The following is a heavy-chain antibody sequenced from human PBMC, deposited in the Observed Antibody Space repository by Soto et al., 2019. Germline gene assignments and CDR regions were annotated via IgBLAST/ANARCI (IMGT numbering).Heavy chain of an antibody. Sequence: KPSETLSLTCAVYGGSFSGYYWSWIRQPPGKGLEWIGEINHSGSTNYNPSLKSRVTISVDTSKNQFSLKLSSVTAADTAVYYCARVHGFWSGYYYYYYGMDVWGQGTTVTVSS. V-gene: IGHV4-34*01. CDR3: ARVHGFWSGYYYYYYGMDV. J-gene: IGHJ6*02. CDR1: GGSFSGYY. D-gene: IGHD3-3*01. CDR2: INHSGST.